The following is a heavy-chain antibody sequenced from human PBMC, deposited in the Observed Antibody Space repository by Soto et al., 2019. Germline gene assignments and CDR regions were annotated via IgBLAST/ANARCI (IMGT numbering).Heavy chain of an antibody. CDR2: INWKSDI. J-gene: IGHJ4*02. CDR3: AISQDRGGRTTFIY. CDR1: GFTFDDNA. Sequence: GGSLRLSCAVSGFTFDDNAMHWVRQAPEKGLEWVSGINWKSDIGYADSVKGRFTIPRDNAENSLYLQMNSLRAEDTALYYCAISQDRGGRTTFIYWGQGTQVTVSS. V-gene: IGHV3-9*01. D-gene: IGHD3-16*01.